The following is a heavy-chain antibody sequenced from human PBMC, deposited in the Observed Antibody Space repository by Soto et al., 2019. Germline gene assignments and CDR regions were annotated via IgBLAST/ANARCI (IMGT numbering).Heavy chain of an antibody. V-gene: IGHV3-33*01. CDR1: GFTFSSYG. J-gene: IGHJ4*02. CDR3: ARGFKTAMPTNY. CDR2: IWYDGSNK. D-gene: IGHD5-18*01. Sequence: GGSLRLSCAASGFTFSSYGMHWVRQAPGKGLEWVAVIWYDGSNKYYADSVKGRFTISRDNSKNTLYLQMNSLRAEDTAVYYCARGFKTAMPTNYWGQGTLVTVSS.